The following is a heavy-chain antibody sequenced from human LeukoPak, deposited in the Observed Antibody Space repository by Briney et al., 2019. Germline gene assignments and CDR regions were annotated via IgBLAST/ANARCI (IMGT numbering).Heavy chain of an antibody. Sequence: TSETLSLTCTVSGGSVSSGSYYWSWIRQPPGRGLEWTAYIHYSGSAAYNPSLKSRVTISRDMSTNQFSLKMTSVTAADMAVYFCARDMGAPDYGSYSVDYWGQGTLVTVSS. CDR2: IHYSGSA. CDR1: GGSVSSGSYY. J-gene: IGHJ4*02. D-gene: IGHD4-23*01. V-gene: IGHV4-61*01. CDR3: ARDMGAPDYGSYSVDY.